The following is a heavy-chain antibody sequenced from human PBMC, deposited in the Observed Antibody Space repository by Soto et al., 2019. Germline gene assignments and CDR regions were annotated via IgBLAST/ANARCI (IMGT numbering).Heavy chain of an antibody. CDR3: ARDWGAVAATLDY. V-gene: IGHV3-7*01. D-gene: IGHD6-19*01. CDR2: IKQDGSEK. J-gene: IGHJ4*02. Sequence: GGSLRLSCVASRFTFSGYWMSWVRQAPGKGLEWVANIKQDGSEKNYVDSVSGRVTISRDNAKNSLYLQMNSLRAEDTAVYYCARDWGAVAATLDYWGQGTLVTVYS. CDR1: RFTFSGYW.